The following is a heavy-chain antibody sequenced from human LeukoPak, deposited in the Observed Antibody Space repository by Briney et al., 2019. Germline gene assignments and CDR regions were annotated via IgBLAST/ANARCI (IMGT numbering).Heavy chain of an antibody. CDR1: GGSITSYN. J-gene: IGHJ4*02. CDR3: ARPRFEGVYYYFDY. Sequence: PSETLSLTCTVSGGSITSYNWSWIRQSAGQGLGWVGRIYITGSATYNPSLSSLVTISVDTSTTQYSLKLSSVTAADTAVYYCARPRFEGVYYYFDYWGQGTLVTVSS. D-gene: IGHD3-22*01. V-gene: IGHV4-4*07. CDR2: IYITGSA.